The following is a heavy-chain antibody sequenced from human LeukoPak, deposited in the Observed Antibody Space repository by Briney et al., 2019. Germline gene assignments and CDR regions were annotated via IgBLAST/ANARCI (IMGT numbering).Heavy chain of an antibody. CDR1: VGSISSSSYY. CDR3: ASLTYGDYAAAAFDY. Sequence: SETLSLTCTVSVGSISSSSYYWGWIRQPPGKGLEWIGYIYYSGSTNYNPSLKSRVTISVDTSKNQFSLKLSAVTAADTAVYYGASLTYGDYAAAAFDYWGQGTLVTVSS. CDR2: IYYSGST. V-gene: IGHV4-61*05. J-gene: IGHJ4*02. D-gene: IGHD4-17*01.